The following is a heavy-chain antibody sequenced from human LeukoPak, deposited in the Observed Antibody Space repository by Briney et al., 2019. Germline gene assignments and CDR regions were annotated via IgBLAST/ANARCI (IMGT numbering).Heavy chain of an antibody. CDR2: ISAYNGRT. CDR1: GYTFTSSY. J-gene: IGHJ4*02. Sequence: ASVKLSCKASGYTFTSSYINWVRQAPGQRLEWKGWISAYNGRTNYAQKFQGRVTMTTDSSTSTAYMDLTSLRSDDTAVYYCARGGTYYPCIDYWGQGTLVTVSS. CDR3: ARGGTYYPCIDY. V-gene: IGHV1-18*01. D-gene: IGHD1-26*01.